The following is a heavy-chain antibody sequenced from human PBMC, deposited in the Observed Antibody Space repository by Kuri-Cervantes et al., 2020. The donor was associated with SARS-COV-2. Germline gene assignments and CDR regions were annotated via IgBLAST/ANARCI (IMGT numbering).Heavy chain of an antibody. CDR1: GFTFSSYG. D-gene: IGHD2-2*01. CDR3: AKGGGQLDY. Sequence: GESLKISCAASGFTFSSYGMHWVRQAPGKGLEWVAVISYDGSNKYYADSVKGRSTISRDNSKNTLYLQMNSLRAEDTAVYYCAKGGGQLDYWGQGTLVTVSS. J-gene: IGHJ4*02. CDR2: ISYDGSNK. V-gene: IGHV3-30*18.